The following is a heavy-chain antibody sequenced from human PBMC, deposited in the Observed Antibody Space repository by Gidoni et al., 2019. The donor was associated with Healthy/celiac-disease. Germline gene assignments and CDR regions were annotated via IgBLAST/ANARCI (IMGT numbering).Heavy chain of an antibody. J-gene: IGHJ4*02. V-gene: IGHV3-30-3*01. CDR3: ARDGVRSGSIWDVYFDY. D-gene: IGHD3-3*01. CDR2: ISYDGSKK. CDR1: GFPFSRYA. Sequence: QVQPVESGGGVVQPGRPLRLSCAASGFPFSRYAMHWVRQAPGTGLEWVAVISYDGSKKYYADSVKGRFTISRDNSKNTLYLQMNSLRAEDTAVYYCARDGVRSGSIWDVYFDYWGQGTLVTVSS.